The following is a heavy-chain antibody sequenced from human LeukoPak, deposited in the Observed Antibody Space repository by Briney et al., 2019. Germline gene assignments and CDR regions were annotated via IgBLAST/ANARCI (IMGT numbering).Heavy chain of an antibody. CDR3: AREWNDYSYYYYMDV. CDR2: IYHSGST. Sequence: PSETLSLTCAVSGGSISSHNWWSWVRQSPGKGLEWIGEIYHSGSTNYSPSLESRVTISVDKSKNQFSLKLSSVTAADTAVYYCAREWNDYSYYYYMDVWGKGTTVTVSS. D-gene: IGHD1-1*01. J-gene: IGHJ6*03. CDR1: GGSISSHNW. V-gene: IGHV4-4*02.